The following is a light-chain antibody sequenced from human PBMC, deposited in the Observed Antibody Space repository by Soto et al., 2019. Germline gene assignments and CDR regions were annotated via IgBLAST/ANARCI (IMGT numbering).Light chain of an antibody. J-gene: IGKJ2*01. CDR1: QSLNSW. Sequence: DIQMTQSPSTLSASIGDRVTITCRASQSLNSWLAWYQQKPGKAPKLLIYKATTLQRGVPSRFSGSGSGTDFSLTISSLQPVDSATYYCQQYNDFQYTFGQGTTVEI. CDR2: KAT. CDR3: QQYNDFQYT. V-gene: IGKV1-5*03.